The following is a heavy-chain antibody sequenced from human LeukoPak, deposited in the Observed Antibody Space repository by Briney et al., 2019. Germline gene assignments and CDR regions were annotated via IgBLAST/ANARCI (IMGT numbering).Heavy chain of an antibody. CDR3: ARLRPYCSSTSCYLGNWFDP. V-gene: IGHV4-4*07. CDR2: IYTSGST. D-gene: IGHD2-2*01. Sequence: SETLSLTCTVSGGSISSYYWSWIRQPAGKGLEWIGRIYTSGSTNYNPSLKSRVTMSVDTSKNQFPLKLSSVTAADTAVYYCARLRPYCSSTSCYLGNWFDPWGQGTLVTVSS. CDR1: GGSISSYY. J-gene: IGHJ5*02.